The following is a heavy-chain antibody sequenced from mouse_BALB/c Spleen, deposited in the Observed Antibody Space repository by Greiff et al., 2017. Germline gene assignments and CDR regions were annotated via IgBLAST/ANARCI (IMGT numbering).Heavy chain of an antibody. J-gene: IGHJ3*01. Sequence: VQLQQSGAELVRPGTSVKVSCKASGYAFTNYLIEWVKQRPGQGLEWIGVINPGSGGTNYNEKFKGKATLTADKSSSTAYMQLSSLTSDASAVYFCARSTMITSFAYWGQGTLVTVSA. CDR1: GYAFTNYL. V-gene: IGHV1-54*01. D-gene: IGHD2-4*01. CDR3: ARSTMITSFAY. CDR2: INPGSGGT.